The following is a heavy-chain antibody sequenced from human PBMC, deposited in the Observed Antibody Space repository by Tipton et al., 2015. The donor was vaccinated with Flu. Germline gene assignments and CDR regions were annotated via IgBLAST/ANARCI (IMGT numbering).Heavy chain of an antibody. CDR2: ISHNGVS. CDR3: VTYIYDTHGPFFDC. D-gene: IGHD3-16*01. Sequence: LRLSCIVSGASVSSNSDYWGWVRQSPGRGLDWIGSISHNGVSDYNPSLKSRVTISEDTSKNQVSLRLTSVTAADTAIYYCVTYIYDTHGPFFDCWGQGILVTVSS. CDR1: GASVSSNSDY. J-gene: IGHJ4*02. V-gene: IGHV4-39*01.